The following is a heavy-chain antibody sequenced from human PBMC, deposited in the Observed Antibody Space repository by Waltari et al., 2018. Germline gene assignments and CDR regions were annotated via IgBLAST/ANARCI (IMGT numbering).Heavy chain of an antibody. CDR2: IQPSNSDK. D-gene: IGHD2-8*01. J-gene: IGHJ4*01. V-gene: IGHV5-51*01. CDR1: GYTSTTYC. Sequence: EVLLEQFGTVVKKPGESLTISCRCSGYTSTTYCDGWVRQVPGGGLEWMGIIQPSNSDKRYTASVQGQLTIAADTSTNTAYLQWSSLKASDTARYYCATTNGDYWGQGTLVLVSS. CDR3: ATTNGDY.